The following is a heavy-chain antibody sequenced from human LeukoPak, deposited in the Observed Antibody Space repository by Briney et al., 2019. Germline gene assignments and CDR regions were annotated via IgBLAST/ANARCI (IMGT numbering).Heavy chain of an antibody. V-gene: IGHV3-11*01. Sequence: GGSLRLSCAASGFTFSDYYMSWVRQAPGKGLEWISHISSNGDTIYYADSVRGRFTLSRDNAKSSLYLQMNSLRAEDTAVYYCAKEPASSGWFDPWGQGTLVAVSS. J-gene: IGHJ5*02. D-gene: IGHD6-19*01. CDR3: AKEPASSGWFDP. CDR1: GFTFSDYY. CDR2: ISSNGDTI.